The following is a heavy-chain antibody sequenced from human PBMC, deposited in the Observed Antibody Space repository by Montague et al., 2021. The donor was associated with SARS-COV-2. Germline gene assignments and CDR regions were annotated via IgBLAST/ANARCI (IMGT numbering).Heavy chain of an antibody. J-gene: IGHJ5*01. D-gene: IGHD2-2*01. V-gene: IGHV2-5*02. CDR2: IYWDDDK. CDR3: AHSRGLPVASGGFDP. CDR1: GFSFSTSGEG. Sequence: PALVKPTQTLTLTCTFSGFSFSTSGEGVGWIRQPPGKALEWLALIYWDDDKRYSPSLKSRLTITKDTSKNQVVLTMTNMDPVDTATYYCAHSRGLPVASGGFDPRGQGTLVTVSS.